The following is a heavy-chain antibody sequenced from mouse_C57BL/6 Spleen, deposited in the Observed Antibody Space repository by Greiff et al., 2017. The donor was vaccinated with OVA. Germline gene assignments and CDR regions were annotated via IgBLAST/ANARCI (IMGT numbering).Heavy chain of an antibody. CDR3: ARILYDYDAFDY. J-gene: IGHJ2*01. CDR1: GYSITSGYY. CDR2: ISYDGSN. D-gene: IGHD2-4*01. Sequence: EVQLQQSGPGLVKPSQSLSLTCSVTGYSITSGYYWNWIRQFPGNKLEWMGYISYDGSNNYNPSLKNRISITRDTSKNQFFLKLNSVTTEDTATYYCARILYDYDAFDYWGQGTTLTVSS. V-gene: IGHV3-6*01.